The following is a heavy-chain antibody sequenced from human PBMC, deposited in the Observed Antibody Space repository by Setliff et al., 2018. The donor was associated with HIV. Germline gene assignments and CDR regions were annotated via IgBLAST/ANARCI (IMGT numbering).Heavy chain of an antibody. D-gene: IGHD5-18*01. CDR2: IYSSGAT. CDR3: ARGSNKCGYTYAYAFDP. CDR1: GVSVSINSYF. J-gene: IGHJ5*02. Sequence: ETLSLTCSVSGVSVSINSYFWSWIRQPPGGGLEFIGYIYSSGATSYSPSLKSRVTLSVDTSKNHFSLRMSSVTAADTAMYYCARGSNKCGYTYAYAFDPWGQGTLVTVSS. V-gene: IGHV4-61*03.